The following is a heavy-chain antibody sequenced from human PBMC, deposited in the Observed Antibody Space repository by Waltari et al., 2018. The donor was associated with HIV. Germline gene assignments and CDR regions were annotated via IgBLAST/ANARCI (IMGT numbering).Heavy chain of an antibody. CDR3: AGRDGSGYRPFYFDAMDV. J-gene: IGHJ6*02. V-gene: IGHV1-69*11. CDR2: ISPGVGTT. CDR1: RAASSNYV. Sequence: VQLVQSGSEVKRPGSSVRVSCGTSRAASSNYVVHWVRQAPGEGLRWMGNISPGVGTTTYGKEFRGRVSFTADESSNTVYMELTGLRIEDTALYYCAGRDGSGYRPFYFDAMDVWGRGTKVTVSS. D-gene: IGHD3-22*01.